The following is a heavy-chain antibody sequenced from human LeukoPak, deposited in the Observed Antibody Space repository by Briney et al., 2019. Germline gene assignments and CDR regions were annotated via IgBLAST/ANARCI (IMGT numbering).Heavy chain of an antibody. D-gene: IGHD3-22*01. CDR3: ATNYNSSGYLLDYAFDI. V-gene: IGHV4-59*01. CDR1: GGSISSYY. CDR2: IYYSGST. Sequence: WETLSLTCTVSGGSISSYYWSWIRQPPGKGLEWIGYIYYSGSTNYNPSLKSRVTISVDTSKNQFSLKLSSVTAADTAVYYCATNYNSSGYLLDYAFDIWGQGTMVTVSS. J-gene: IGHJ3*02.